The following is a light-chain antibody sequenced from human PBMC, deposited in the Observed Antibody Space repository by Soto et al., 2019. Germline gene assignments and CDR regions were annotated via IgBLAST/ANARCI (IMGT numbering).Light chain of an antibody. CDR1: QSVSSY. V-gene: IGKV3-11*01. J-gene: IGKJ2*01. CDR3: QQRSDWPYT. CDR2: DAS. Sequence: IVLTQSPATLSLSPGERATLSCRASQSVSSYLAWYQQKPGQAPRLLIYDASNRAPGIPARFSGSGSGTDFTLTISSLEPEDFAVYFCQQRSDWPYTFGQGAKLEIK.